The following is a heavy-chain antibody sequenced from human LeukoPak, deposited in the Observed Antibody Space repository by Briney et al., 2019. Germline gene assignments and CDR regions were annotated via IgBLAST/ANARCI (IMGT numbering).Heavy chain of an antibody. Sequence: ASVKVSCKASGYTFTSYDINWVRQATGQGLEWMGWMNPNSGNTNYAQKLQGRVTMTTDTSTSTAYMELRSLRSDDTAVYYCARETYYDFWSGGHYYYYMDVWGKGTTVTVSS. V-gene: IGHV1-18*01. CDR2: MNPNSGNT. J-gene: IGHJ6*03. D-gene: IGHD3-3*01. CDR3: ARETYYDFWSGGHYYYYMDV. CDR1: GYTFTSYD.